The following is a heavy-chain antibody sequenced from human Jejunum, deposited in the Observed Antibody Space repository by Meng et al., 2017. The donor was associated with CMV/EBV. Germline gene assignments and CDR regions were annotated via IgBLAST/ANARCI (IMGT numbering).Heavy chain of an antibody. D-gene: IGHD3-10*01. CDR2: IGSSGIT. V-gene: IGHV3-23*01. J-gene: IGHJ2*01. CDR1: GLTFSTYG. Sequence: SCAAAGLTFSTYGMGWVRQAPGKGPEWVSHIGSSGITNYAGSVEGRFTISRDNSKNTLYLQMNSLRAEDTAVYYCAKSRGHWQFDLWGRGTLVTVSS. CDR3: AKSRGHWQFDL.